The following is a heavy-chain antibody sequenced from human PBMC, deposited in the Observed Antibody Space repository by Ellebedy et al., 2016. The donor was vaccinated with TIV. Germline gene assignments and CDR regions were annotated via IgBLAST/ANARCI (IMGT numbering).Heavy chain of an antibody. V-gene: IGHV3-7*01. CDR2: IKQDGSEK. J-gene: IGHJ4*02. D-gene: IGHD3-22*01. Sequence: GESLKISCAASGFTFSYYWMSWVRQAPGKGLEWVANIKQDGSEKNYVDSVRGRFTISRDNAKNSLYLQMNSLRAEDTALYYCVRLGDSSGYFDYWGQGTLVTVSS. CDR1: GFTFSYYW. CDR3: VRLGDSSGYFDY.